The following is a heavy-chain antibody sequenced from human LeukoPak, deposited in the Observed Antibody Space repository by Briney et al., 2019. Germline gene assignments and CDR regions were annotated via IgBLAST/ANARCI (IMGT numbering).Heavy chain of an antibody. J-gene: IGHJ5*02. Sequence: PGGSLRLSCAASGFMFSSYWMSWVRQAPEKGLEWVANIKEDGSEKYYVDSVKGRFTISRDNAKNSLHLQMNSLRAEDTAIYYCARDKGVVGTLAPWGQGTLVTVSS. D-gene: IGHD1-26*01. CDR2: IKEDGSEK. V-gene: IGHV3-7*01. CDR3: ARDKGVVGTLAP. CDR1: GFMFSSYW.